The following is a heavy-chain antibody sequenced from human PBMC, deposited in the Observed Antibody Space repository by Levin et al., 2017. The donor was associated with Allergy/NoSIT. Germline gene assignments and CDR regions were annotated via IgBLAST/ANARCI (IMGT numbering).Heavy chain of an antibody. CDR1: GFTFDDYA. D-gene: IGHD4-11*01. J-gene: IGHJ4*02. V-gene: IGHV3-9*01. Sequence: GGSLRLSCAASGFTFDDYAMHWVRQAPGKGLEWVSSITWNSGSIAYADSVKGRFTISRDNAKNSLYLQMNSLRAEDTALYYCAKGDYSNYGYFDYWGQGTLVTVSS. CDR2: ITWNSGSI. CDR3: AKGDYSNYGYFDY.